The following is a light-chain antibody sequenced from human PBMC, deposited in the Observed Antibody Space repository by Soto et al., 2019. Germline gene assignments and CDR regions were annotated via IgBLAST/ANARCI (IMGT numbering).Light chain of an antibody. J-gene: IGLJ1*01. Sequence: QSALTQPPSASGSPGQSVTISCTGTSSDVGGYNYVSWYQQHPGKAPKLMIYEVSKRPSGVPDRFSGYKSGNTASLTVSGLQAEDEGDYYCSSYAGSNYVFGTGTKLTVL. CDR2: EVS. CDR1: SSDVGGYNY. V-gene: IGLV2-8*01. CDR3: SSYAGSNYV.